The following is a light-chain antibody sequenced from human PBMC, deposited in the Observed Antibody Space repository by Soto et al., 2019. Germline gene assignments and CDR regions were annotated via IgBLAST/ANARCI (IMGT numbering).Light chain of an antibody. CDR2: GAY. CDR3: EPHSSSRTI. Sequence: CLAPGERVTLSGRASQSVSSSYLAWYQQKPGQAHRLLIYGAYSRATGIPDKFSGSGSGTDFILPRCRLYCEDSVAYYCEPHSSSRTIIGQGTKVDIK. CDR1: QSVSSSY. J-gene: IGKJ1*01. V-gene: IGKV3-20*01.